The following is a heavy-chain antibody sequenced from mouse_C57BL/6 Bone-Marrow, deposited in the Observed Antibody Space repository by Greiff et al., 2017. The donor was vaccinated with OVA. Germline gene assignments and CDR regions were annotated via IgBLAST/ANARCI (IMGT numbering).Heavy chain of an antibody. Sequence: VQLQQPGPELVMPGASVKLSCKASGYSFTSYYMHWVKQSPEQSLEWIGEINPTAGCTSYNQKFKGKATLTVDKSSSTAYMQLKSLTSEDSAVYYWANYYGRSYWGQGTTLTVSS. V-gene: IGHV1-43*01. CDR3: ANYYGRSY. CDR2: INPTAGCT. D-gene: IGHD1-1*01. J-gene: IGHJ2*01. CDR1: GYSFTSYY.